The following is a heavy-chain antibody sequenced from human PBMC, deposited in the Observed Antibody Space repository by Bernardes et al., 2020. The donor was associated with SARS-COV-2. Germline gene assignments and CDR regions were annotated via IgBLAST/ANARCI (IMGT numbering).Heavy chain of an antibody. J-gene: IGHJ4*02. CDR2: ISTNNGNT. V-gene: IGHV1-18*01. CDR3: ARDEWEQRGGFDH. CDR1: GYTFSRYD. D-gene: IGHD1-26*01. Sequence: APLEVGWKTSGYTFSRYDISWVRQAPGQGLEWMGWISTNNGNTKYAQKVQGRVTMTTDTSTSTAYMELRSLRSDDTAVYYCARDEWEQRGGFDHWGQGTLVTVSS.